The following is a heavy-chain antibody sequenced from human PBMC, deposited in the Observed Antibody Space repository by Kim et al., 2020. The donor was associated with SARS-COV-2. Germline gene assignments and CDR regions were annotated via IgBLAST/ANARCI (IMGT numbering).Heavy chain of an antibody. CDR3: ARLHVDMATFTVYGMDV. V-gene: IGHV3-9*01. CDR2: INWNSGSV. J-gene: IGHJ6*02. Sequence: GGSLRLSCAASGFSFGDYAMHWVRQAPGKGLEWVSGINWNSGSVGYAGSVKGRFTISRDNAKNAMYLRMNSLRGEDTALYYCARLHVDMATFTVYGMDVWGRGTTVTVTS. CDR1: GFSFGDYA. D-gene: IGHD5-18*01.